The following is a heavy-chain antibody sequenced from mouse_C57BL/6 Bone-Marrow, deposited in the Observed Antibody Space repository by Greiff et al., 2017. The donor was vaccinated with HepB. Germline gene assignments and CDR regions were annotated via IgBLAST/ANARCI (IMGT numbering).Heavy chain of an antibody. V-gene: IGHV14-1*01. Sequence: EVKLQQSGAELVRPGASVKLSCTASGFNIKDYYMHWVKQRPEQGLEWIGRIDHEDGDTEYAPKFQGKATMTADTSSNTAYLQLSSLTSEDTAVYYCTAGSSPYWYFDVWGTGTTVTVSS. D-gene: IGHD1-1*01. CDR3: TAGSSPYWYFDV. J-gene: IGHJ1*03. CDR1: GFNIKDYY. CDR2: IDHEDGDT.